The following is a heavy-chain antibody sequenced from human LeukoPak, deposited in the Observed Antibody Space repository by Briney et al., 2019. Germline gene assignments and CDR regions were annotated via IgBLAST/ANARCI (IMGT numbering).Heavy chain of an antibody. CDR3: ARGGTVRNGMDV. CDR1: GGSISSYY. CDR2: IYYSGST. J-gene: IGHJ6*02. D-gene: IGHD1-26*01. V-gene: IGHV4-59*01. Sequence: SETLSLTCTVSGGSISSYYWSWIRQPPGKGLEWIGYIYYSGSTNYNPSLKSRVTISVDTSRNQFSLKLSSVTAADTAVYYCARGGTVRNGMDVWGQGTMVTVSS.